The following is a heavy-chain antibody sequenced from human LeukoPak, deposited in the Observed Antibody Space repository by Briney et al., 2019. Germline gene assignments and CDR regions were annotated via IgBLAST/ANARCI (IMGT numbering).Heavy chain of an antibody. V-gene: IGHV4-59*08. Sequence: SETLSLTCTVSGGSISSYYWSWIRQPPGKGLEWIGYIYYSGSTNYNPSLKSRVTISVDTSKNQFSLKLNSVTAADTAVYYCARVRGYGSGSYVFDYWGQGTLVTVSS. CDR1: GGSISSYY. D-gene: IGHD3-10*01. J-gene: IGHJ4*02. CDR3: ARVRGYGSGSYVFDY. CDR2: IYYSGST.